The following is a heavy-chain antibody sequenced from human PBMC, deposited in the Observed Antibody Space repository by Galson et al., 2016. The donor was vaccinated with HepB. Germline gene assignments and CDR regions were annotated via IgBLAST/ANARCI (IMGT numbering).Heavy chain of an antibody. V-gene: IGHV3-23*01. D-gene: IGHD6-6*01. CDR2: INNSGGRT. CDR3: AKDRWTGQLLPHGFDY. J-gene: IGHJ4*02. Sequence: SLRLSCAASEFTFTSYAMGWVRQAPGKGLEWVSSINNSGGRTHYADSVKGRFTISRDNSKNTLFLQMNSLRAEDTALYYCAKDRWTGQLLPHGFDYWGQGTLVTVSS. CDR1: EFTFTSYA.